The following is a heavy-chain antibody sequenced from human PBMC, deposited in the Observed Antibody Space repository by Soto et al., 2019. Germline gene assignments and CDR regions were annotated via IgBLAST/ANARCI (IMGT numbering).Heavy chain of an antibody. D-gene: IGHD1-1*01. J-gene: IGHJ6*03. CDR2: IYPGDSDT. Sequence: DSLKISCKASGSSFTSFWIGWVCQMHGKGLERLGIIYPGDSDTRYSASFQGQVTISADKSLRTASLQWTSLKASATALYSCTIHIASAVPSTSYCMDVWVKGTSVTVSS. CDR1: GSSFTSFW. CDR3: TIHIASAVPSTSYCMDV. V-gene: IGHV5-51*01.